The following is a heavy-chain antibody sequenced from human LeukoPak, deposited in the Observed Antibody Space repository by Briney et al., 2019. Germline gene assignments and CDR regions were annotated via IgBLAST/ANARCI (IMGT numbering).Heavy chain of an antibody. CDR1: GFPFSSYW. J-gene: IGHJ4*02. D-gene: IGHD5-24*01. V-gene: IGHV3-7*04. CDR3: TRVGYIDEGIDY. Sequence: GGSLRLSCVASGFPFSSYWMTWVRQAPGKGLEWVANIKQDGSKKSYVDSVKGRFTISRDNAKNSLYLQMNSLRAEDTAIYYCTRVGYIDEGIDYWDQGTLVTVSS. CDR2: IKQDGSKK.